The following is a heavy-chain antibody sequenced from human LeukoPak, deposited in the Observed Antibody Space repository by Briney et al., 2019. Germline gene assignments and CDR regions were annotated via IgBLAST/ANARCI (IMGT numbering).Heavy chain of an antibody. D-gene: IGHD4-11*01. CDR3: AKSPTVTTRYFDY. J-gene: IGHJ4*02. CDR1: GGSISSSNW. CDR2: IYHSGST. Sequence: SETLSLTCAVSGGSISSSNWWSWVRQPPGRGLEWIAEIYHSGSTNYNPSLKSRVTMSVVKSKNQFSLKLSSVTAADTAVYYCAKSPTVTTRYFDYWGQGTRVTVSS. V-gene: IGHV4-4*02.